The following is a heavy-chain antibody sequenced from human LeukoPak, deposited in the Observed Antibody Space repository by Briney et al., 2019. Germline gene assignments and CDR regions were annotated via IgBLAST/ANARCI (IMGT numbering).Heavy chain of an antibody. D-gene: IGHD3-10*01. CDR2: ISWNSGSI. Sequence: PGRSLRLSCAASGFTFDDYAMHWVRQAPGKGLEWVSGISWNSGSIGYADSVKGRFTISRDNAKNSLYLQMNSLRAEDTALYYCAKDPGGGVIDYWGQGTLVTVSS. J-gene: IGHJ4*02. CDR1: GFTFDDYA. CDR3: AKDPGGGVIDY. V-gene: IGHV3-9*01.